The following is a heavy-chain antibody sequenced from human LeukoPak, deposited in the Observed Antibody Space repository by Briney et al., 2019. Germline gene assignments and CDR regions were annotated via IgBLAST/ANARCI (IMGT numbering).Heavy chain of an antibody. J-gene: IGHJ6*02. D-gene: IGHD3-3*01. CDR2: IYYSGST. CDR1: GGSISSYY. Sequence: SETLSLTCTVSGGSISSYYLSWIRQPPGKGLEWIGYIYYSGSTNYNPSLKSRVTISVDTSKNQFSLKLSSVTAADTAVYYCARHDVGNYDFWSGSIGYYGMDVWGQGTTVTVS. V-gene: IGHV4-59*08. CDR3: ARHDVGNYDFWSGSIGYYGMDV.